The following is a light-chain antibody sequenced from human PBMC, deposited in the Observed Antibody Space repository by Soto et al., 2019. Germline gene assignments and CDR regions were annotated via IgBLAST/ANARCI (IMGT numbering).Light chain of an antibody. CDR3: QQYGSSPLT. Sequence: DIQMTQSPSSLSASIGDRVTITCRASQTVNTYLHWYQQKPGKAPKLLIYAASNLQSGVPSRFSGSGSGTNFTLSLNSLQPEDFAVYYCQQYGSSPLTFGGGTKVEIK. V-gene: IGKV1-39*01. CDR2: AAS. CDR1: QTVNTY. J-gene: IGKJ4*01.